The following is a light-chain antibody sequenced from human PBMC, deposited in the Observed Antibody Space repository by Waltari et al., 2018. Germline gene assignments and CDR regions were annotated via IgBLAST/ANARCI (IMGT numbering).Light chain of an antibody. J-gene: IGKJ1*01. Sequence: EIVMTQSPATLSVSPGDRATLSCRARQSVSSNLAWYQQKPGQSPRLLIYAASTRATGIPARFSGSGSGTEFTRTISSMQSEDFAVYFCQQYDNWPKTFGQGTKVEIK. CDR2: AAS. V-gene: IGKV3-15*01. CDR1: QSVSSN. CDR3: QQYDNWPKT.